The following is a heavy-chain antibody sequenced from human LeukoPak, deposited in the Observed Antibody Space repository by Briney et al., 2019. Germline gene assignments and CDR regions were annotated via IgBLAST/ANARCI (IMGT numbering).Heavy chain of an antibody. J-gene: IGHJ3*02. CDR2: IIPIFGTA. CDR1: GGTFSSYA. Sequence: SVKVSCKASGGTFSSYAISWVRQAPGQGLEWMGRIIPIFGTADYAQKFQGRVTITTDESTSTAYMELSSLRSEDTAVYYCASAFWSSDAFDIWGQGTMVTVSS. D-gene: IGHD2-8*02. V-gene: IGHV1-69*05. CDR3: ASAFWSSDAFDI.